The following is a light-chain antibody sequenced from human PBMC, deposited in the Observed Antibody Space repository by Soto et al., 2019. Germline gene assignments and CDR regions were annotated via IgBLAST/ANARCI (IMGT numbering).Light chain of an antibody. CDR1: QSLSSS. Sequence: EIVMTHSPATLSVSPGEGATLSCRASQSLSSSLAWYQQKPGQAPRLLIYGASTRATGIPARFSGSGSGTEFTLTISSLQSEDFAVYYCQQYNNWPRTFGQGTKVDTK. CDR3: QQYNNWPRT. CDR2: GAS. J-gene: IGKJ1*01. V-gene: IGKV3-15*01.